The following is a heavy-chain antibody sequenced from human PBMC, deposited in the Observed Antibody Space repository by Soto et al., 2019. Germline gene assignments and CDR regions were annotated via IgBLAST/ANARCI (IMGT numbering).Heavy chain of an antibody. CDR1: GFTFDDYT. D-gene: IGHD1-20*01. J-gene: IGHJ4*02. CDR3: AKEPYNWNDGVYYFDY. Sequence: GGSLRLSCAASGFTFDDYTMHWVRQAPGKGLEWVSLISWDGGSTYYADSVKGRFTISRDNSKNSLYLQMNSLRTEDTALYYCAKEPYNWNDGVYYFDYWGQGTLVTVSS. V-gene: IGHV3-43*01. CDR2: ISWDGGST.